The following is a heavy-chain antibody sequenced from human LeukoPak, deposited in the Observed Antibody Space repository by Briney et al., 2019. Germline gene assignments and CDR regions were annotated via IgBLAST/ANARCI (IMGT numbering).Heavy chain of an antibody. CDR2: IYYSGST. CDR1: GGSITSSSYY. D-gene: IGHD1-26*01. Sequence: SETLSLTCTVSGGSITSSSYYWGWIRQPPGKGLEWIGYIYYSGSTNYNPSLKSRVTISVDTSKNQFSLKLSSVTAADTAVYYCARESGSYYFDYWGQGTLVTVSS. CDR3: ARESGSYYFDY. J-gene: IGHJ4*02. V-gene: IGHV4-61*01.